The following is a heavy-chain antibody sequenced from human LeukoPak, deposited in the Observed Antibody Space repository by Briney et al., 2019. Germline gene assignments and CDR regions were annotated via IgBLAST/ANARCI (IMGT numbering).Heavy chain of an antibody. CDR2: IIPLFGTP. CDR3: ASATLRCSGGSCYEMDV. Sequence: SVKVSCKASGGTFSSYTISWVRQAPGQRLEWMGGIIPLFGTPDYAQKFQDRLTITADKSTSTAYMELSSLRSEDTAVYYCASATLRCSGGSCYEMDVWGKGTTVTVSS. J-gene: IGHJ6*04. V-gene: IGHV1-69*06. CDR1: GGTFSSYT. D-gene: IGHD2-15*01.